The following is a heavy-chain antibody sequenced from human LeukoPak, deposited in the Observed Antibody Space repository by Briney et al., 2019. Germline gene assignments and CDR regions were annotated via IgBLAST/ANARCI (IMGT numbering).Heavy chain of an antibody. CDR1: GFTFSSYA. Sequence: AGGSLRLSCAASGFTFSSYAMHWVRQAPGKGLEWVAVISYDGSNKYYADSVKGRFTISRDNSKNTLYLQMNSLRAEDTAVYYCARALLWFGEPLAGVDVWGKGTTVTVSS. V-gene: IGHV3-30-3*01. CDR3: ARALLWFGEPLAGVDV. CDR2: ISYDGSNK. J-gene: IGHJ6*04. D-gene: IGHD3-10*01.